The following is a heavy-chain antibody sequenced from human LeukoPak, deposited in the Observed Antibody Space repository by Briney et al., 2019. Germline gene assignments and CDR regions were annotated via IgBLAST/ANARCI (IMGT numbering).Heavy chain of an antibody. Sequence: TSETLSLTCAVSGFSITTYYWSWIRQSPGNGLEWIGLIHSSGSTTYNPSLKSRVTISVDTSKNQFSLHLSSVTAADTAVYHCARDIREVGESHYFDYWGQGTLVTVTS. V-gene: IGHV4-59*01. D-gene: IGHD1-26*01. CDR3: ARDIREVGESHYFDY. CDR1: GFSITTYY. CDR2: IHSSGST. J-gene: IGHJ4*02.